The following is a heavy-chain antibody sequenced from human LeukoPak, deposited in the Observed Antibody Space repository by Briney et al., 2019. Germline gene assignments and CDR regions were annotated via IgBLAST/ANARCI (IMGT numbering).Heavy chain of an antibody. D-gene: IGHD5-18*01. CDR2: IYYSGST. J-gene: IGHJ4*02. Sequence: SEPLSLPCTVSGGSISSGGYYWSWIRQHPGKGLEWTGYIYYSGSTYYNPSLKSRVTISVDTSKNQFSLKLSSVTAADTAVYYCARGTGYSYGLVHLVYFDYWGQGTLVTVSS. CDR3: ARGTGYSYGLVHLVYFDY. V-gene: IGHV4-31*03. CDR1: GGSISSGGYY.